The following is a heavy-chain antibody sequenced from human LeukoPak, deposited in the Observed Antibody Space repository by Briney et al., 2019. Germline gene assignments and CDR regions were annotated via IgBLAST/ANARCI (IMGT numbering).Heavy chain of an antibody. V-gene: IGHV3-48*03. CDR2: ISSSGSTI. CDR3: ARAVRYDYVWGSYLDY. D-gene: IGHD3-16*02. J-gene: IGHJ4*02. CDR1: AFTFSSYE. Sequence: HPGGSLRLSCAASAFTFSSYEMNWVRQAPGMGLEWVSYISSSGSTIYYADSVKGRFTISRDNAKNSLYLQMNSLRAEDTAVYYCARAVRYDYVWGSYLDYWGQGTLVTVSS.